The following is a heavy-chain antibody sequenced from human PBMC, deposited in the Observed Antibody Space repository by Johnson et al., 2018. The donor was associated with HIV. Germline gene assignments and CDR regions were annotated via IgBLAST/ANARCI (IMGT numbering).Heavy chain of an antibody. J-gene: IGHJ3*02. Sequence: LVESGGGLVQPGGSLRLSCAASGFTFSSYAMSWVRQAPGKGLEWVSAISGSGGSTYYADSVKGRFTISRENAKNSLYLQMNSLRVGDTAVYYCVRGGATSYDAFDIWGQGTMVTVSS. V-gene: IGHV3-23*04. CDR2: ISGSGGST. D-gene: IGHD1-26*01. CDR3: VRGGATSYDAFDI. CDR1: GFTFSSYA.